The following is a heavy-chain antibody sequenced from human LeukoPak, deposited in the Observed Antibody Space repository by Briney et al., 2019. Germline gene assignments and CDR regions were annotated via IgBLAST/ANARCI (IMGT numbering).Heavy chain of an antibody. D-gene: IGHD6-13*01. V-gene: IGHV4-39*07. CDR2: IYYSGSA. J-gene: IGHJ5*02. CDR1: GGSISSSIYY. CDR3: ARPSGSSWYAYWFDP. Sequence: PSETLSLTCTVSGGSISSSIYYWGWIRQPPGKGLEWIGSIYYSGSAYYNPSLKSRVTTSVDTSKNQFSLKLSSVTAADTAVYYCARPSGSSWYAYWFDPWGQGTLVTVSS.